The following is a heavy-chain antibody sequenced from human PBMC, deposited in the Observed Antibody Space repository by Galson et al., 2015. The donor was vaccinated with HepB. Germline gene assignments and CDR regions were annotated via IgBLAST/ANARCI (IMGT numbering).Heavy chain of an antibody. CDR1: GDSVSSNSAA. CDR3: ARDHRYCSSTNCSYYFGY. D-gene: IGHD2-2*01. Sequence: CAISGDSVSSNSAAWNWIRQSPSRGLEWLGRTYYRSKWYNDYAVSVKSRITINPDTSKNQFSLQLNSVTPEDTAVYYCARDHRYCSSTNCSYYFGYWGQGTLVTVSS. CDR2: TYYRSKWYN. V-gene: IGHV6-1*01. J-gene: IGHJ4*02.